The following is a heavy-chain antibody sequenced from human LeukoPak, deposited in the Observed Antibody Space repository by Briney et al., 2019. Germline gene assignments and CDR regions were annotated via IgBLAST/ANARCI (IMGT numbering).Heavy chain of an antibody. Sequence: SETLSLTCNVSGGAITSSSYYWGWIRQPPGKGLEWIGSIYYSGSTYYNPSLKSRVTISVDTSKNQFSLKLSSVTAADTAVYYCAKTVTAIAPWYFDNWGQGTLVTVSS. J-gene: IGHJ4*02. CDR1: GGAITSSSYY. CDR2: IYYSGST. CDR3: AKTVTAIAPWYFDN. D-gene: IGHD2-21*02. V-gene: IGHV4-39*01.